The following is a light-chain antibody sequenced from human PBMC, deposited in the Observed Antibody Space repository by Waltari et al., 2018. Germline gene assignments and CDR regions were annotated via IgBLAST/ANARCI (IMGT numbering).Light chain of an antibody. CDR1: RSDAGGSHF. J-gene: IGLJ1*01. Sequence: QPALTQPAALSWSPGPSIPTSCTGTRSDAGGSHFCSSYQQPPGKAPQLMIYEVSTRPSGVSNRFSGSKSGNTASLTISGLQAEDEADYYCSSYTSSSTPYVFGTGTKVTVL. CDR2: EVS. V-gene: IGLV2-14*01. CDR3: SSYTSSSTPYV.